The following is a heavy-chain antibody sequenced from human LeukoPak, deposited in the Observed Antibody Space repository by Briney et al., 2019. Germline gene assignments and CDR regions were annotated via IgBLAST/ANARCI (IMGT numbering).Heavy chain of an antibody. V-gene: IGHV3-23*01. CDR3: AKDVLIQGGVAAAGVG. Sequence: GGSLRLSCAASGFTFSSYAMSWVRQAPGKGLEWVSAISGSGGSTYYADSVKGRFTISRDNSKNTLYLQMNSLRAEDTAVYYCAKDVLIQGGVAAAGVGWGQGTLVTVSS. CDR2: ISGSGGST. J-gene: IGHJ4*02. D-gene: IGHD6-13*01. CDR1: GFTFSSYA.